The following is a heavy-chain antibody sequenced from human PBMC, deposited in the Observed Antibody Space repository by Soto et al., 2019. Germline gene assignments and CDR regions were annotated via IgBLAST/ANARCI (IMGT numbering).Heavy chain of an antibody. D-gene: IGHD3-3*02. CDR1: GYTFSGYY. CDR2: INTLSGDT. J-gene: IGHJ4*02. CDR3: ARSLLNVILPLAY. V-gene: IGHV1-2*02. Sequence: QVQLVQSGAEVKKPGASVKVSCKASGYTFSGYYMHWVRQAPGQGLEWMGWINTLSGDTSFPQKFQGRLAMTRDTSIDTAFMEVSRLTSDDKAIYYCARSLLNVILPLAYWGQGTLVSVSS.